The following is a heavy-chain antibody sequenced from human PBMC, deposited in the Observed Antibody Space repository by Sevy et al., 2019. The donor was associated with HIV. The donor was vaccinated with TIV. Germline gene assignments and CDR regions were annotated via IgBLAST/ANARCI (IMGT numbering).Heavy chain of an antibody. CDR2: IRYDGSNK. V-gene: IGHV3-30*02. J-gene: IGHJ4*02. Sequence: GGSLRLSCAASGFTFSSYGMHWVRQAPGKGPEWVAFIRYDGSNKYYADSVKGRFTISRDNSKNTLYLQMNSLRAEDTAVYYCAKDSERYNWNYGHFDYWGQGTLVTVSS. CDR1: GFTFSSYG. D-gene: IGHD1-7*01. CDR3: AKDSERYNWNYGHFDY.